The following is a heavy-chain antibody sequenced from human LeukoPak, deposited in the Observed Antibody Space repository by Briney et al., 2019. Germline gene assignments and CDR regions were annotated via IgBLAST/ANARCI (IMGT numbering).Heavy chain of an antibody. CDR1: GFTFSSYA. J-gene: IGHJ4*02. CDR2: ISSNGGST. V-gene: IGHV3-64D*06. D-gene: IGHD2-2*01. Sequence: GGSLTLSCAASGFTFSSYAMHWVRQAPGEGLEYVSAISSNGGSTYYADSVKGRLTISRDNSKNTLYLQMRSLRAEDTAVYYCVPIVVVPPAIAYWGQGTLVTVSS. CDR3: VPIVVVPPAIAY.